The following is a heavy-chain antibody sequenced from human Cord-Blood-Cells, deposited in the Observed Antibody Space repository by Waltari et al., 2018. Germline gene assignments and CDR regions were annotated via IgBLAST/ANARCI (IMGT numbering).Heavy chain of an antibody. D-gene: IGHD3-16*02. CDR2: FDPEDGET. V-gene: IGHV1-24*01. CDR1: GYSITELS. Sequence: VQLVQSGAEVKKPGASVTVSCKVYGYSITELSLHRVRQAPVTGLEWMGGFDPEDGETIYAQKFQGRVTMTEDTSTDTAYMALSSLRSEDTAVYYCATDRGVGGVVIVEYYFDYWGQGTLVTVSS. CDR3: ATDRGVGGVVIVEYYFDY. J-gene: IGHJ4*02.